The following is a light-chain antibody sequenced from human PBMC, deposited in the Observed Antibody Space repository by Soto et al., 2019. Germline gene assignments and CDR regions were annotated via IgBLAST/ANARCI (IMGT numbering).Light chain of an antibody. Sequence: EVVLTQSPGTLSLSPGERATLSCRASESVSSSYLAWYQQKPGQAPRLLIFGASSRATGTPDRFSGSGSGTDFTLTISRLEPDDFAVYYCKQYGSFPPRPVGQGTTAEMK. J-gene: IGKJ1*01. CDR3: KQYGSFPPRP. V-gene: IGKV3-20*01. CDR2: GAS. CDR1: ESVSSSY.